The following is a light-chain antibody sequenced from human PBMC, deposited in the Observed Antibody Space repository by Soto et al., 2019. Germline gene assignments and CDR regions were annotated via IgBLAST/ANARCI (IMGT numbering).Light chain of an antibody. CDR1: SSDVGGYNY. V-gene: IGLV2-14*01. J-gene: IGLJ2*01. CDR3: SSYTSSSPHVV. CDR2: DVS. Sequence: QSALTQPASVSGSPGQSITISCTGTSSDVGGYNYVSWYQQHPGKAPKLMIYDVSNRPPGVSNRFSGSKSGNTASLTISGLQAEDEADYYCSSYTSSSPHVVFGGGTKLTVL.